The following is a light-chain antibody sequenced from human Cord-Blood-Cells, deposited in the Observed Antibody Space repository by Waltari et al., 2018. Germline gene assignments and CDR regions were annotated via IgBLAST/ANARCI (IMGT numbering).Light chain of an antibody. Sequence: EIVLMQSPAPLSVSPGERAALSCRASQSVSSNLAWYQQKPGQAPRLLIYGASTRATGIPARFSGSGSGTEFTLTISSLQSEDFAVYYCQQYNNWPPYTFGQVTKLEIK. V-gene: IGKV3-15*01. CDR1: QSVSSN. CDR2: GAS. CDR3: QQYNNWPPYT. J-gene: IGKJ2*01.